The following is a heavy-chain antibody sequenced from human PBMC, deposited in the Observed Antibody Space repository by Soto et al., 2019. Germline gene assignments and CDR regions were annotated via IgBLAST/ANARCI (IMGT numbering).Heavy chain of an antibody. CDR1: GYSFNDYD. CDR3: AIGVGKNHYYYYYDGMDV. V-gene: IGHV1-2*02. Sequence: QVHLEQSGAEVRKPGASVKVSCKASGYSFNDYDIFWVRQAPGQGLHWIGWINPSNDATNSAQSFQGRVTMTRDTSIATAYMELRGLTPDDTAVYFCAIGVGKNHYYYYYDGMDVWGQGTSVAVSS. J-gene: IGHJ6*02. D-gene: IGHD2-15*01. CDR2: INPSNDAT.